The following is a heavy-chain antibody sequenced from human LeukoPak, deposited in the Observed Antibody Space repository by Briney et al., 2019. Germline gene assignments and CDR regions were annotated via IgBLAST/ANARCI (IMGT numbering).Heavy chain of an antibody. CDR3: ARDYDGVRGHW. CDR1: GFTFSTYW. D-gene: IGHD2-8*01. V-gene: IGHV3-7*04. CDR2: IKEDGSAK. Sequence: GGSLRLSCAASGFTFSTYWMSWVRQAPGKGLEWVANIKEDGSAKYYVDSVKGRFTISRDNAKNSLYLQTNSLRAEDTAVYYCARDYDGVRGHWWGQGTLVTVSS. J-gene: IGHJ4*02.